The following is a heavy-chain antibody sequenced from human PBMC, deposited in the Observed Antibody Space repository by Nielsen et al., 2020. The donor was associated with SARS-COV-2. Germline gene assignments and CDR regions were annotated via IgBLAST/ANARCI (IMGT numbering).Heavy chain of an antibody. J-gene: IGHJ6*03. Sequence: GSLRLSCTVSGGSISSSSYYWGWIRQPPGKGLEWIGSIYYSGSTYYNPSLKSRVTISVDTSKNQFSLKLSSVTAADTAVYYCARVSSTRHFGRHYYYYYYYMDVWGKGTTVTVSS. D-gene: IGHD2-2*01. CDR3: ARVSSTRHFGRHYYYYYYYMDV. V-gene: IGHV4-39*01. CDR2: IYYSGST. CDR1: GGSISSSSYY.